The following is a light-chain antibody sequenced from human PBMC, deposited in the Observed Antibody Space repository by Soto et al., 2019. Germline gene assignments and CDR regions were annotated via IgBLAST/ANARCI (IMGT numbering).Light chain of an antibody. CDR3: QQYENLPT. CDR1: QNINNY. Sequence: IQLTQSPSSMSAPVGDRVTITCQASQNINNYLNWYQQKPGRAPKLLIYDASNLEAGVPSRFRGSGSGTDFTFTISRLQPEDIATYYCQQYENLPTFGQGTRLEIK. CDR2: DAS. J-gene: IGKJ5*01. V-gene: IGKV1-33*01.